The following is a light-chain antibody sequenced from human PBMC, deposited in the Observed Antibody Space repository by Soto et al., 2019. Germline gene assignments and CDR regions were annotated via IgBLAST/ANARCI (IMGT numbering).Light chain of an antibody. Sequence: QSVLTQPRSVSGSPGQSVTISCTGTSSDVGGYDFVSWYHQHPGKAPKLMISDVSKRPSGVPDRFSGSKSGNTASLTISGLQAEDEADYYCCSYAGDLALFGGGTKVTVL. CDR2: DVS. V-gene: IGLV2-11*01. J-gene: IGLJ2*01. CDR1: SSDVGGYDF. CDR3: CSYAGDLAL.